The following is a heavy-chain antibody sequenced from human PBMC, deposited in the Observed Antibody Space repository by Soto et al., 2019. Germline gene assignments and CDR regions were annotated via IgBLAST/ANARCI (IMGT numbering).Heavy chain of an antibody. J-gene: IGHJ6*02. CDR1: GGTLGSYA. V-gene: IGHV1-69*01. CDR3: ARSQGSSTSLEIYYYYYYGMDV. Sequence: QLQRLHSGAEVKKPGPSLKVSCKASGGTLGSYAISWGRQAPGQGLGWMGGIIPIPGTANYAQKFQGRVTIAADESTSTAYMELSSLRSEDTAVYYCARSQGSSTSLEIYYYYYYGMDVWGQGTTVTVSS. CDR2: IIPIPGTA. D-gene: IGHD2-2*01.